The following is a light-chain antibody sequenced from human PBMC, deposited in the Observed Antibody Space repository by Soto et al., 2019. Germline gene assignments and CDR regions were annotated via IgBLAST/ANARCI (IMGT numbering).Light chain of an antibody. J-gene: IGLJ1*01. CDR1: SSNIGNNY. V-gene: IGLV1-51*01. CDR3: GTWDSSLSAWYV. Sequence: SALTQPPSVSAAPGQKVTISCSGSSSNIGNNYVSWYQQLPGTAPKLLIYDNNKRPSGIPDRFSGSKSGTSATLGITGLQTGDEADYYCGTWDSSLSAWYVFGTGTKVTVL. CDR2: DNN.